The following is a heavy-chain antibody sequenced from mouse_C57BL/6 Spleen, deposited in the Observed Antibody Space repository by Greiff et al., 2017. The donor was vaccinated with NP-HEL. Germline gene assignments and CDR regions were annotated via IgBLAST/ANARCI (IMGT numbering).Heavy chain of an antibody. CDR2: INPSTGGP. CDR1: GSTFTSYW. Sequence: QVQLQQPGTELVKPGASVKLSCKASGSTFTSYWMHWVKQRPGQGLEWIGNINPSTGGPNYNETFNSKATLTVVTSSSTSYMQLSSLTSENSAVYYWAVWPYFWYFDVWGTLTTVTVTS. D-gene: IGHD2-10*01. J-gene: IGHJ1*03. V-gene: IGHV1-53*01. CDR3: AVWPYFWYFDV.